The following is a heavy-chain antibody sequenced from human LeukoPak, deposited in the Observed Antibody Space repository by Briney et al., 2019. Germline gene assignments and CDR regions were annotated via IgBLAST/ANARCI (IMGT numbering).Heavy chain of an antibody. J-gene: IGHJ4*02. D-gene: IGHD2-21*02. Sequence: SETLSLTCTVSGGSGGSITNYYWSWIRQPPGKGLEWIGYIYYSGTTNYNPSLKSRVTISLDTSKNQFSLKLSSVTAADTAVYYCARGESTGDCAIGCFDYWGQGTLVTVSS. CDR1: GGSGGSITNYY. CDR2: IYYSGTT. CDR3: ARGESTGDCAIGCFDY. V-gene: IGHV4-59*12.